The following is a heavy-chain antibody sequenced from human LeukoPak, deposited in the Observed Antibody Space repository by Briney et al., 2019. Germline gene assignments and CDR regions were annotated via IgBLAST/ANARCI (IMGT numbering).Heavy chain of an antibody. D-gene: IGHD3-3*01. Sequence: QSGGSLRLSCAASEFTVNSNFMSWVRQAPGKGLEWVSGMNSDGSPFYADSVKGRFTIYRDNSKNTLYLQMNSLRAEDTAVYYCARSFTIVGVVIKTLPGDVWGKGTTVTVSS. V-gene: IGHV3-53*01. J-gene: IGHJ6*04. CDR2: MNSDGSP. CDR3: ARSFTIVGVVIKTLPGDV. CDR1: EFTVNSNF.